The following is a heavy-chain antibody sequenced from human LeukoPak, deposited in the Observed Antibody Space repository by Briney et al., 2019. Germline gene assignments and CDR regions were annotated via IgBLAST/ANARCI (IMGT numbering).Heavy chain of an antibody. CDR3: TRKIGSH. Sequence: TWRSLRLSCVVSGFTFSPYNLSWIRQPPEKGLEWISYISDSSTSIFYANTEKSRFTVSSNNATNSMFLKIISLRVNDTAVYYCTRKIGSHWGHGYLFSVSS. CDR2: ISDSSTSI. J-gene: IGHJ4*01. D-gene: IGHD1-26*01. V-gene: IGHV3-11*04. CDR1: GFTFSPYN.